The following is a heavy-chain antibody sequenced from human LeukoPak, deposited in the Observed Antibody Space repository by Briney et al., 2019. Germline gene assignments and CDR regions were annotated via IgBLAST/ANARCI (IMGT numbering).Heavy chain of an antibody. CDR2: VYYSGST. Sequence: SETLSLTCTVSGGSIRYSSYYWGWIRQPPGKGLEWIGSVYYSGSTYSNPSLKSRVTISVDTSKNQFSLKLSSVTAADTAGYYWARLKNDFWPWGQGTLVTVSS. CDR1: GGSIRYSSYY. CDR3: ARLKNDFWP. J-gene: IGHJ5*02. V-gene: IGHV4-39*01. D-gene: IGHD3-3*01.